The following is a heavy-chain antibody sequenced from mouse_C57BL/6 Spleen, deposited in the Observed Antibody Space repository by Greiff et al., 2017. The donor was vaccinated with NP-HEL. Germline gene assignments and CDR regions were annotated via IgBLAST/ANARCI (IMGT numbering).Heavy chain of an antibody. CDR2: IWSGGST. CDR1: GFSLTSYG. V-gene: IGHV2-2*01. J-gene: IGHJ2*01. CDR3: ARNDDGYFFYFDY. Sequence: QVQLKESGPGLVQPSQSLSITCTVSGFSLTSYGVHWVRQSPGKGLEWLGVIWSGGSTDYNAAFISRLSISKDNSKSQVFFKMNSLQADDTAIYYCARNDDGYFFYFDYWGQGTTLTVSS. D-gene: IGHD2-3*01.